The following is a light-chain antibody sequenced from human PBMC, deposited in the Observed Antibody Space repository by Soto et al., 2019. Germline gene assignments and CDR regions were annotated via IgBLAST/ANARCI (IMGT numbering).Light chain of an antibody. V-gene: IGLV3-25*03. CDR3: QSPDSSGAYVI. Sequence: SSELTQPPSVSVSPGQTARITCSGDALPKQYASWYQQKPGQAPVLVIYKDNERPSGIPERFSGSSSGTTVTLTISGVQAEDEADYHCQSPDSSGAYVIFGGGTKLTVL. J-gene: IGLJ2*01. CDR2: KDN. CDR1: ALPKQY.